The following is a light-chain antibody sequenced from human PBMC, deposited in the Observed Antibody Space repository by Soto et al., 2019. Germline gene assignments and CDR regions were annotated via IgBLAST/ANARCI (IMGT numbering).Light chain of an antibody. J-gene: IGKJ1*01. CDR3: QKYNSALWT. CDR2: AAS. CDR1: QGVSNY. Sequence: DIPMTQSPASLSASVGDRVTITCRASQGVSNYLDWYQQKPGQVPKLLIYAASTLQSGVPSRFSGSGSGTDFTLTSSSLQPEDVATYYCQKYNSALWTFGEGTKVEIK. V-gene: IGKV1-27*01.